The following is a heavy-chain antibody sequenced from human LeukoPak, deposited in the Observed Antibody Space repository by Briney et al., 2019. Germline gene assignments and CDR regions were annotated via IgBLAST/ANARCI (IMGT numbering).Heavy chain of an antibody. J-gene: IGHJ4*02. V-gene: IGHV4-34*01. D-gene: IGHD1-1*01. CDR1: GGSFSGYY. CDR3: ARDRGTWYDDGFDY. CDR2: INHSGST. Sequence: SETLSLACAVYGGSFSGYYWIWIRQPPGKGLEWMGEINHSGSTNYNPSLKSRVTISVDTSKNQFSLKLSSVTAADTAVYYCARDRGTWYDDGFDYWGQGTLVTVSS.